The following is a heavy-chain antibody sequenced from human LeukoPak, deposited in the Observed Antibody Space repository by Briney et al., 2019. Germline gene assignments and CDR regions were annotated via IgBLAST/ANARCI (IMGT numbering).Heavy chain of an antibody. V-gene: IGHV1-69*01. CDR3: ARESPTRYSSSWYGQGIFDY. CDR1: GGTFSTFA. Sequence: SVKVSCKASGGTFSTFAISWVRRAPGQRLEWMGGIIPIFVTANYAQKFQGRVTITADESTSTAYMEVSSLRSEDTAVYYCARESPTRYSSSWYGQGIFDYWGQGTLVTVSS. CDR2: IIPIFVTA. D-gene: IGHD6-13*01. J-gene: IGHJ4*02.